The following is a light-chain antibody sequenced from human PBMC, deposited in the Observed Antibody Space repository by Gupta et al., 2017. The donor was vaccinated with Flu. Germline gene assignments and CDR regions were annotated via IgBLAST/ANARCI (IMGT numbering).Light chain of an antibody. J-gene: IGKJ2*01. V-gene: IGKV1-5*03. CDR1: QNINNW. CDR2: KAS. Sequence: DIQMTQSPSTLSASVGDRVTFTCRASQNINNWLAWYQQKPGKAPKLLIYKASILESGVPSRFTGSGSGTEFTLTISGLQPADFATYYCQQYNSFPMYTFGQGTKLEIK. CDR3: QQYNSFPMYT.